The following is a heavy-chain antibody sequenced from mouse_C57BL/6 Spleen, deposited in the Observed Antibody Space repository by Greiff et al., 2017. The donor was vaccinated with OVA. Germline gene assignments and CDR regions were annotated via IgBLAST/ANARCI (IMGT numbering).Heavy chain of an antibody. J-gene: IGHJ4*01. CDR1: GYTFTDHT. D-gene: IGHD2-4*01. V-gene: IGHV1-78*01. CDR2: IYPRDGST. Sequence: QVQLQQSDAELVKPGASVKISCKVSGYTFTDHTIHWMKQRPEQGLEWIGYIYPRDGSTKYNEKFKGKATLTADKSSSTAYMQLNSLTAEDSAVYFCARVPIYYDYDRGAMDYWGQGTSVTVSS. CDR3: ARVPIYYDYDRGAMDY.